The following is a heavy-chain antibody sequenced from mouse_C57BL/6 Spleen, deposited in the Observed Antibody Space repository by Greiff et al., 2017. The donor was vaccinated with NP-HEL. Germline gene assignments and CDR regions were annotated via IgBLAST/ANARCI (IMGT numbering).Heavy chain of an antibody. Sequence: VQLQQSGAELVKPGASVKMSCKASGYTFTSYWITWVKQRPGQGLEWIGDIYPGSGSTNYNEKFKSKATLTVDTSSSTAYMQLSSLTSEDSAVYYCARAYYYGSSDAMDYWGQGTSVTVSS. CDR3: ARAYYYGSSDAMDY. CDR1: GYTFTSYW. J-gene: IGHJ4*01. D-gene: IGHD1-1*01. V-gene: IGHV1-55*01. CDR2: IYPGSGST.